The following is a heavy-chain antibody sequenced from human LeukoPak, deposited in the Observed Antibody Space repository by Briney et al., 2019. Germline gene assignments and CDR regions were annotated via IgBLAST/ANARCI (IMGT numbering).Heavy chain of an antibody. V-gene: IGHV4-59*08. D-gene: IGHD6-19*01. CDR2: IYYTGST. CDR1: GGSISNFY. Sequence: PSETLSLTCTVSGGSISNFYWSWIRQPPGKGLEWIGYIYYTGSTYYNPSLKGRVTISVDTSKNQFSLKLNSVTAADTAVYYCARSLMDGSGWAIDYWGQGTLVTVSS. J-gene: IGHJ4*02. CDR3: ARSLMDGSGWAIDY.